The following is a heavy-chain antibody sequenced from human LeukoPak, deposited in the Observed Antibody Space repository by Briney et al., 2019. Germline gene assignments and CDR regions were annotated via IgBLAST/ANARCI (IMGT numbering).Heavy chain of an antibody. CDR2: INPNSGGT. CDR1: GYTFTSYY. J-gene: IGHJ4*02. D-gene: IGHD3-10*01. CDR3: ARDLYYGSGSPYY. Sequence: ASVKVSCKASGYTFTSYYMHWVRQAPGQGLEWMGWINPNSGGTNYAQKFQGRVTMTRDTSISTAYMELSRLRSDDTAVYYCARDLYYGSGSPYYWGQGTLVTVSS. V-gene: IGHV1-2*02.